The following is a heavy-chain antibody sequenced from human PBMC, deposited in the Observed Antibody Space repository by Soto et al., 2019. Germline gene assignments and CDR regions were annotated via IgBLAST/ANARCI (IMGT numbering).Heavy chain of an antibody. D-gene: IGHD3-9*01. CDR1: GYTFTGYY. J-gene: IGHJ4*02. Sequence: QVQLVQSGAEVKKPGASVKVSCKASGYTFTGYYMHWVRQAPGQGLEWMGWINPNSGGTNYAQKFQGWVTMTRDTSIGTAYMELSRLRSDDTAVYYCARDTSYDILTGPNYYFDYWGQGTLVTVSS. V-gene: IGHV1-2*04. CDR2: INPNSGGT. CDR3: ARDTSYDILTGPNYYFDY.